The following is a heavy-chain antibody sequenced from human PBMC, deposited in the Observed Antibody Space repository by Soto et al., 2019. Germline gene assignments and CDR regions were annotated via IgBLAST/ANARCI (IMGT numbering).Heavy chain of an antibody. D-gene: IGHD1-26*01. V-gene: IGHV1-8*01. J-gene: IGHJ4*02. CDR2: MQPRDGRT. CDR1: GYSFSSLD. Sequence: QVQLVQSGAAVREPGASVKVSCKASGYSFSSLDINWVRQTTGQGLEWMGWMQPRDGRTGYAQKFQGRVTMTRDTSINTAYMELSSLTSDDTAFYYCARGVTAGVDYWGQGTLVTVSS. CDR3: ARGVTAGVDY.